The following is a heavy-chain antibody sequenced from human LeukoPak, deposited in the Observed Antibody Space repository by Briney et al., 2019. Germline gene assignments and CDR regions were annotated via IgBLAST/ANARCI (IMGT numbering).Heavy chain of an antibody. CDR3: ARDRNRYYGSGSYLRD. CDR1: GYTFTSYG. D-gene: IGHD3-10*01. Sequence: ASVTVSCKASGYTFTSYGISWVRQAPGQGLEWMGWISAYNGNTNYAQKLQGRVTMTTDTSTSTAYMELRSLRSDDTAAYYCARDRNRYYGSGSYLRDWGQGTLVTVSS. CDR2: ISAYNGNT. J-gene: IGHJ4*02. V-gene: IGHV1-18*01.